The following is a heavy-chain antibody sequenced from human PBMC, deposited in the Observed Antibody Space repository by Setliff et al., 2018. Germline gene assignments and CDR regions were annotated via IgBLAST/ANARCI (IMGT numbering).Heavy chain of an antibody. V-gene: IGHV1-69*10. CDR1: GGTFSSYA. CDR2: IIPILGIA. J-gene: IGHJ6*03. D-gene: IGHD1-26*01. Sequence: SVKVSCKASGGTFSSYAISWVRQAPGQGLEWMGGIIPILGIANYAQKFQGRVTITADKYTSTAYMELSSLRSEDTAVYDCARDRPNSGTDWNRVYYYYYMDVWGKGTTVTVSS. CDR3: ARDRPNSGTDWNRVYYYYYMDV.